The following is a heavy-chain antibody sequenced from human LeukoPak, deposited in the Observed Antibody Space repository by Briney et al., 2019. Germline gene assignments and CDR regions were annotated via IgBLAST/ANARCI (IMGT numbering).Heavy chain of an antibody. D-gene: IGHD3-22*01. CDR1: GYTFTSYD. J-gene: IGHJ5*02. Sequence: ASVKVSCKASGYTFTSYDINWVRQATGQGLEWMGWMNPNSGNTGYAQKFQGRVTITRNTSISTAYMELSSLRSEDTAVYYCARGQGHYDSSGYPRFDPWGQGTLVTVSS. CDR3: ARGQGHYDSSGYPRFDP. CDR2: MNPNSGNT. V-gene: IGHV1-8*03.